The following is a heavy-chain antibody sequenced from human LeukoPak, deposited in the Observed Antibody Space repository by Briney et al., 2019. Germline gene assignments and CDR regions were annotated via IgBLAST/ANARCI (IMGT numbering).Heavy chain of an antibody. V-gene: IGHV3-7*01. J-gene: IGHJ4*02. CDR2: IKQDGSEK. D-gene: IGHD2-2*01. CDR1: GFTFSSYW. Sequence: GGSLRLSCAASGFTFSSYWMSWVRQAPGKGPEWVANIKQDGSEKYYVDSVKGRFTISRDNAKNSLYLQMNSLRAEDTAVYYCARDPVVPDDGYYFDYWGQGTLVTVSS. CDR3: ARDPVVPDDGYYFDY.